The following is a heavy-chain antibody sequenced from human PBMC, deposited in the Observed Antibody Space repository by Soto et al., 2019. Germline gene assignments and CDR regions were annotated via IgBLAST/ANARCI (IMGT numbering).Heavy chain of an antibody. CDR2: LSDGGST. CDR3: PAYCSSSICPEDDSFALEV. CDR1: GGSLYTYY. J-gene: IGHJ6*02. D-gene: IGHD2-2*01. Sequence: SETLSLTCNVSGGSLYTYYWNCIRQTPGKGLECIGYLSDGGSTNYNPSLKSRVTISVDTSKKQVSLKLSSVSAPDTPSDVCPAYCSSSICPEDDSFALEVWAQGTTVTVSS. V-gene: IGHV4-59*01.